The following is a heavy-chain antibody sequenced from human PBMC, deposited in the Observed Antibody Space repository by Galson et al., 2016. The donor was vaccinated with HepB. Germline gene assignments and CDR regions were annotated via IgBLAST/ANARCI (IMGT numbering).Heavy chain of an antibody. J-gene: IGHJ4*02. CDR1: GYTFTNYA. V-gene: IGHV1-3*01. CDR2: INAGNGNT. Sequence: SVKVSCKASGYTFTNYAMHWVRQAPGQRLEWMGWINAGNGNTKYSQKFQGRVTFTTDTSASTAYMELSSLRYEDTAVYYCARAQSFLEWLFDYWGQGTLVTVSS. D-gene: IGHD3-3*01. CDR3: ARAQSFLEWLFDY.